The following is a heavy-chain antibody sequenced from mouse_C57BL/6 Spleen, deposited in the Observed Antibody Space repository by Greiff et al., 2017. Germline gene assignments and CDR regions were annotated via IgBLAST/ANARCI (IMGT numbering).Heavy chain of an antibody. D-gene: IGHD2-14*01. V-gene: IGHV1-72*01. CDR1: GYTFTSYW. J-gene: IGHJ3*01. CDR3: ARSEVLQAWFAY. CDR2: IDPNSGGT. Sequence: QVQLKQPGAELVKPGASVKLSCKASGYTFTSYWMHWVKQRPGRGLEWIGRIDPNSGGTKYNEKFKSKATLTVDKPSSTAYMQLSSLTSEDSAVYYCARSEVLQAWFAYWGQGTLVTVSA.